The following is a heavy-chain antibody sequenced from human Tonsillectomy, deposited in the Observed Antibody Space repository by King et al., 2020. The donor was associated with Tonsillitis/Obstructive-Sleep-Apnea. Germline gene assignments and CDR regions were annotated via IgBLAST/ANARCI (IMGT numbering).Heavy chain of an antibody. V-gene: IGHV4-59*08. CDR3: ARTYSGSYAFNFDD. D-gene: IGHD1-26*01. CDR1: GGSISSYY. CDR2: IYYSGST. J-gene: IGHJ4*02. Sequence: QLQESGPGLVKPSETLSLTCTVSGGSISSYYWSWIRQPPGKGLEWIGYIYYSGSTNYNPSLKSRVTISVDTSKNQFSLKLSSVTAADTAVYYCARTYSGSYAFNFDDWGQGTLVTVSS.